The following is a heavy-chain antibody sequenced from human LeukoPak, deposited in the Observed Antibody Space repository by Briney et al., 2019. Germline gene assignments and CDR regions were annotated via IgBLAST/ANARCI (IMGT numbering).Heavy chain of an antibody. V-gene: IGHV1-69*06. D-gene: IGHD1-7*01. J-gene: IGHJ6*03. CDR1: GGTFSSYA. Sequence: SVKVSCKASGGTFSSYAISWVRQAPGQGLEWMGGIIPIFGTANYAQKFQGRVTITADKSTSTAYMELSSLRSEDTAVYYCARAYRRITGTTRPHYYYYYMDVWGKGTTVTVSS. CDR3: ARAYRRITGTTRPHYYYYYMDV. CDR2: IIPIFGTA.